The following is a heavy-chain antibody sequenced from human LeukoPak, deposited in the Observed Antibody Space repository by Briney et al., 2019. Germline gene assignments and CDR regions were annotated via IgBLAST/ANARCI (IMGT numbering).Heavy chain of an antibody. Sequence: GASVKVSCKASGYTFTSYGISWVRQAPGQGLEWMGWISAYNGNTNYAQKLQGRVTMTTDTSTSTAYMELRSLRSDDTAVYYCARDLGFWSGYYTGGVDYWGQGTLVTVSS. J-gene: IGHJ4*02. CDR1: GYTFTSYG. V-gene: IGHV1-18*01. CDR2: ISAYNGNT. D-gene: IGHD3-3*01. CDR3: ARDLGFWSGYYTGGVDY.